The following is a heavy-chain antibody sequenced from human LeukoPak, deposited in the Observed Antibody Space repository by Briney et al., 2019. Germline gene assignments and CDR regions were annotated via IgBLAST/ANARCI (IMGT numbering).Heavy chain of an antibody. CDR2: IHYSGIT. CDR1: GGAISGDNYY. CDR3: ARYTSLSSNWFDP. Sequence: SETLSLTCTVSGGAISGDNYYWTWIRQHPEEGLEWIGYIHYSGITYYNPSLQSRVTISVDTSQNHFSLQLTSVTAADTAVYYCARYTSLSSNWFDPWGQGTLVTVSS. V-gene: IGHV4-31*03. J-gene: IGHJ5*02. D-gene: IGHD6-6*01.